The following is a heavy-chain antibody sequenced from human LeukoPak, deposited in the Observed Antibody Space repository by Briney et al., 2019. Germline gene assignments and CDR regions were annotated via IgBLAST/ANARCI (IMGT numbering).Heavy chain of an antibody. CDR2: IYYSGST. V-gene: IGHV4-59*08. J-gene: IGHJ4*02. D-gene: IGHD6-13*01. Sequence: PSETLSLTCTVSGGSISSYYWSWIRQPPGKGLEWIGYIYYSGSTNYNPSLKSRVTISVDTSKNQFSLKLSSVTAADTAVYYCARLEAAADTIDYWGQGTLVTVSS. CDR3: ARLEAAADTIDY. CDR1: GGSISSYY.